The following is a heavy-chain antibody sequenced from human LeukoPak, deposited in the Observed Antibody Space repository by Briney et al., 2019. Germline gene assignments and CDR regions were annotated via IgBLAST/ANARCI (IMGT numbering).Heavy chain of an antibody. D-gene: IGHD1-26*01. CDR3: AKHMRATNTYSFFGLDV. V-gene: IGHV3-21*04. CDR2: ISSSSSYI. J-gene: IGHJ6*02. Sequence: GGSLRLSCSVSGFTFSSYSMNWVRQAPGKGLEWVSSISSSSSYIYYADSVKGRFTISRDNAKNSLYLQLSSLRPEDTALYYCAKHMRATNTYSFFGLDVWGQGTTVTVSS. CDR1: GFTFSSYS.